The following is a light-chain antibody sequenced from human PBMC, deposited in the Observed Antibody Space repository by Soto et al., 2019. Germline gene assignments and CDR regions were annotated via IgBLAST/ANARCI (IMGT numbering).Light chain of an antibody. CDR1: QNINNW. CDR3: QQYSSDST. J-gene: IGKJ1*01. CDR2: RAS. Sequence: DIPMTQSPSTLSASVGDRVTITCRASQNINNWLAWYQQKPGKAPQLLIYRASSLENGVPSRFSGRGSGTEFIFTITSLQPDDFATYYCQQYSSDSTFGQGTKVEIK. V-gene: IGKV1-5*03.